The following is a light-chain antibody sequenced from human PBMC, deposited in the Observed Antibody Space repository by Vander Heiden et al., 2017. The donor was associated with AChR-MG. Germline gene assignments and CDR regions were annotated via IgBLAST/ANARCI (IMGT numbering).Light chain of an antibody. CDR2: GAS. CDR1: QSVRSN. V-gene: IGKV3-15*01. J-gene: IGKJ5*01. Sequence: EIVMTQSPATLSVSPGERATLSCRASQSVRSNLAWYQQKPGQAPRLLISGASTRATGIPARFSGSGFGTEFTLTISSLQSEDFAVYYCQQYNNWPPAFGQGTRLEIE. CDR3: QQYNNWPPA.